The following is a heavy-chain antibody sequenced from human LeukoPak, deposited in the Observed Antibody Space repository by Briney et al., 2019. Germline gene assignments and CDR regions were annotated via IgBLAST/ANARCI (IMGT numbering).Heavy chain of an antibody. Sequence: SETLSLTCTVSDGSIGTYYWSWIRQPPGKGLEWIGYVHYSGSTKYHPSLKSRVTISVDTSKNYFSLKLRSVTPADTAVYYCARTENWFDPWGQGTLVTVSS. V-gene: IGHV4-59*01. CDR2: VHYSGST. J-gene: IGHJ5*02. D-gene: IGHD1-14*01. CDR1: DGSIGTYY. CDR3: ARTENWFDP.